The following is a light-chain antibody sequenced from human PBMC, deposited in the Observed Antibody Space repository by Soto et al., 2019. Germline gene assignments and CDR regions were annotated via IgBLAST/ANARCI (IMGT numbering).Light chain of an antibody. V-gene: IGKV3-15*01. CDR2: AAS. Sequence: EIVMTQSPATLSVSPGETATLSCRASQSVGRAVAWYQHKPGQAPRHLIVAASIRATGVPGRFSGGGSGTEFTLTISSLQSEDFAVYYCQQYRNWPPRTFGGGTTVEIK. CDR1: QSVGRA. J-gene: IGKJ4*01. CDR3: QQYRNWPPRT.